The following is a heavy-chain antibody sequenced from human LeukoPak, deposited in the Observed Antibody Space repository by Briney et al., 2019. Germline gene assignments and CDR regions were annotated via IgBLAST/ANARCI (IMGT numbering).Heavy chain of an antibody. D-gene: IGHD3-9*01. J-gene: IGHJ4*02. CDR2: IKSKTDGGTT. V-gene: IGHV3-15*01. CDR1: GFTFSNAW. CDR3: AREGFYDILTVIDY. Sequence: GGSLRLSCAASGFTFSNAWMSWVRQAPGKGLEWVGRIKSKTDGGTTDYAAPVKGRFTISRDDSKNTLYLQMNSLRVEDTAVYYCAREGFYDILTVIDYWGQGTLVTVSS.